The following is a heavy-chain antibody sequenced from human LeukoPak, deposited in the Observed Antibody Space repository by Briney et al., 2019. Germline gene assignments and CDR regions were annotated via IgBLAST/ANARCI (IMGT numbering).Heavy chain of an antibody. CDR1: GGSISTNY. CDR3: ARDPKDFYDTSNYLYFDY. J-gene: IGHJ4*02. Sequence: PSETLSLTCTVFGGSISTNYWSWIRQPPGKGLEWIGYIYYRGRTNYNPSLKSRVTISIDTSKNQFSLKLSSVTAADTAVYYCARDPKDFYDTSNYLYFDYWGRGTLVTVSS. V-gene: IGHV4-59*01. D-gene: IGHD3-22*01. CDR2: IYYRGRT.